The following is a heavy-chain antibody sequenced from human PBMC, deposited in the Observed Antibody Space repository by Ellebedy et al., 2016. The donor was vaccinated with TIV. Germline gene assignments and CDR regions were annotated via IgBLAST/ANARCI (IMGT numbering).Heavy chain of an antibody. CDR2: ISGSGGST. D-gene: IGHD2-2*02. Sequence: GESLKISCAASGFTFSNYAMSWVRQAPGKGLQWVAGISGSGGSTYYADSVKGRFTISRDNSKNTLYLHMNSLRAEDTAVYYCAKGYMSPFDYWGQGTLVTVSS. J-gene: IGHJ4*02. CDR1: GFTFSNYA. CDR3: AKGYMSPFDY. V-gene: IGHV3-23*01.